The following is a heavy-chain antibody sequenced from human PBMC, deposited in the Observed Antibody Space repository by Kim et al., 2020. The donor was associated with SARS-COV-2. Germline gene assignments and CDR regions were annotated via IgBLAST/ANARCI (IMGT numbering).Heavy chain of an antibody. CDR3: AKASLGREVTGWGSELDS. J-gene: IGHJ4*02. Sequence: GGSLRLSCVASGFTMSYGMAWVRRAPGKGLEWVSAISGSGDTTYYADFVKGRFSISRENSKTTKIYLQMNNLRAEDTAPYFCAKASLGREVTGWGSELDSWGQGTLVTVSS. V-gene: IGHV3-23*01. D-gene: IGHD2-21*01. CDR2: ISGSGDTT. CDR1: GFTMSYG.